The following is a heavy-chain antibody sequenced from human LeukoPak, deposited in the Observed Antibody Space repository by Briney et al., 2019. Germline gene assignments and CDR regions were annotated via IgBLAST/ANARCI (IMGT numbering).Heavy chain of an antibody. D-gene: IGHD5-18*01. CDR1: GFTFSDYY. Sequence: GGSLRLSCAASGFTFSDYYMSWVRQAPGKGLEWVSAISGSGGSTFYADSVKGRFTISRDNSKNTLYLQMNSLRAEDTAVYYCAKFRGYSYGPNGYWGQGTLVTVSS. CDR2: ISGSGGST. V-gene: IGHV3-23*01. J-gene: IGHJ4*02. CDR3: AKFRGYSYGPNGY.